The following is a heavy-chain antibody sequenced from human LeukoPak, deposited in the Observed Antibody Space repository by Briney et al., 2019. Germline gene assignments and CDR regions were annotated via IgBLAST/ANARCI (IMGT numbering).Heavy chain of an antibody. CDR3: ANLHDY. CDR2: ISYDGSNK. V-gene: IGHV3-30*18. CDR1: GFTFSSYG. J-gene: IGHJ4*02. D-gene: IGHD4-11*01. Sequence: PGGSLRLSCAASGFTFSSYGMHWVRQAPGKGLEWVAVISYDGSNKYYADSVKGRFTISRDNSKNTLYLQMNSLRAEDTAIYYCANLHDYWGQGTLVTVPS.